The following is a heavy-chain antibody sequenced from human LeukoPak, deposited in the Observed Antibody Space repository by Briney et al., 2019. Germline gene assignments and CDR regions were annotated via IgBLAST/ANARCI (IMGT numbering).Heavy chain of an antibody. Sequence: GGSLRLPCAASVFIVSSNYMSWVRQAPGKGLEWVSVIYSGGSTYYADSVKGRFSISRDYSKNTVYLQMNSLRADDTAVYYCARGRGYSGCVPFDYWGQGTLVTVSS. CDR3: ARGRGYSGCVPFDY. D-gene: IGHD5-12*01. CDR2: IYSGGST. V-gene: IGHV3-53*01. J-gene: IGHJ4*02. CDR1: VFIVSSNY.